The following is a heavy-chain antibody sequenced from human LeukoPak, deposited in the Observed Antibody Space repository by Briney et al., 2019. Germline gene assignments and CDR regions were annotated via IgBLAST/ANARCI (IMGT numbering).Heavy chain of an antibody. CDR1: GFTFSTYN. Sequence: GGSLRHSCAASGFTFSTYNMNWVRQAPGRGLEWVSSIITNSNYIHYADSWRGRFTISRDNAKNSLFLQRKNLRVEDTHVYDCARDVGASATDAFDIWGEGTMVTVSS. J-gene: IGHJ3*02. D-gene: IGHD1-26*01. CDR2: IITNSNYI. V-gene: IGHV3-21*01. CDR3: ARDVGASATDAFDI.